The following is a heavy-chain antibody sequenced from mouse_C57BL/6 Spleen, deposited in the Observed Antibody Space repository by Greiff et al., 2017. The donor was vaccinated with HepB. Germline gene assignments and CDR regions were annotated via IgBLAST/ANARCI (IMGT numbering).Heavy chain of an antibody. J-gene: IGHJ1*03. D-gene: IGHD1-1*01. CDR1: GYTFTSYW. CDR3: ARTFTTVVATRYFDV. Sequence: QVQLQQPGAELVRPGSSVKLSCKASGYTFTSYWMHWVKQRPIQGLEWIGNIDPSDSETHYNQKFKGKATLTVDKSSSTAYMQLSSLTSEDSAVYYCARTFTTVVATRYFDVWGTGTTVTVSS. CDR2: IDPSDSET. V-gene: IGHV1-52*01.